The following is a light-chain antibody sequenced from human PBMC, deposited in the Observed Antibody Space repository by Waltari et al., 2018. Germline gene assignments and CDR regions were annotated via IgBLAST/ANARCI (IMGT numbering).Light chain of an antibody. CDR2: DDA. Sequence: SYVLPQPPSVSVAPGQTAPITCGGDNVGSTDVNWYQQRPGQAPVVVIYDDADRPLTIPERFSGSNSGNTATLTITRVEVGDEADFYCQVWDSSSDHWVFGGGTKLTVL. CDR3: QVWDSSSDHWV. CDR1: NVGSTD. J-gene: IGLJ3*02. V-gene: IGLV3-21*02.